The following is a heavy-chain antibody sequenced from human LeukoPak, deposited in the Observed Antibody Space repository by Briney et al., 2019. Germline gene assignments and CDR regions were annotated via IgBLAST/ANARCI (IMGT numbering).Heavy chain of an antibody. D-gene: IGHD6-13*01. J-gene: IGHJ4*02. CDR3: ARGSSWSYDY. V-gene: IGHV3-21*06. Sequence: PGGSLRLSCAASGFTFSSYSMYWVRQAPGKGLEWVSSISNSGNNIFYPDSVKGRFTTSRDNAKSSLYLQMSSLRAEDTAVYYCARGSSWSYDYWGRGTLVTVSS. CDR2: ISNSGNNI. CDR1: GFTFSSYS.